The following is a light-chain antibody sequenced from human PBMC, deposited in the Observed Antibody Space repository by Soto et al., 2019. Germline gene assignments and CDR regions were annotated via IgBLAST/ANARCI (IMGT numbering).Light chain of an antibody. CDR3: QRYNSAPQT. Sequence: DVQMTQSPSSLSASVGDRVTITCRASQGTIDYLAWYQQKPGKVPKLLIYGASPLQSGVPSRFSGSGSGTEFTLTISSLQAEDVATYYCQRYNSAPQTFGQGTRVEIK. J-gene: IGKJ1*01. CDR1: QGTIDY. CDR2: GAS. V-gene: IGKV1-27*01.